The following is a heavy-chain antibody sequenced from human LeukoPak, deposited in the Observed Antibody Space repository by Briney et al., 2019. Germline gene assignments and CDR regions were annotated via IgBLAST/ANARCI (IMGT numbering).Heavy chain of an antibody. CDR1: GFTFSSYA. V-gene: IGHV3-23*01. Sequence: GETLRLSCAASGFTFSSYAMSWVRQAPGKGLEWVSAISGSGGSTYYADSVKGRFTISRDNSKNTLYLQMNSLRAEDTAVYYCAKDSSGWYTLGFDYWGQGTLVTVSS. D-gene: IGHD6-19*01. CDR2: ISGSGGST. J-gene: IGHJ4*02. CDR3: AKDSSGWYTLGFDY.